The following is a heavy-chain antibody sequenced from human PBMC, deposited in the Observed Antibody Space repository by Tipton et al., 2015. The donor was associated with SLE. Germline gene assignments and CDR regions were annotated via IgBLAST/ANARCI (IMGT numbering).Heavy chain of an antibody. D-gene: IGHD6-13*01. J-gene: IGHJ3*02. CDR2: MYYSGST. V-gene: IGHV4-39*07. CDR3: ARDRGIAAAGNDAFDI. Sequence: TLSLTCTVSGGSISSSNYYWGWIRQPPGKGLEWIGSMYYSGSTYYNPSLKSRVTISVDTSKNQFSLKLSSVTAADTAVYYCARDRGIAAAGNDAFDIWGQETMVTVSS. CDR1: GGSISSSNYY.